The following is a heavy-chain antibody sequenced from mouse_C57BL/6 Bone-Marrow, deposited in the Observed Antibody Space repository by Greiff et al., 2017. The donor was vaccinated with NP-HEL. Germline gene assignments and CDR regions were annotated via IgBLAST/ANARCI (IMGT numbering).Heavy chain of an antibody. J-gene: IGHJ4*01. CDR3: ARATYYDYDGAMDY. V-gene: IGHV1-26*01. Sequence: VQLQQSGPELVKPGASVKISCKASGYTFTDYYMNWVTQSHGKSLEWIGDLNPNNGGTSYNQKFKGKATLTVDKSSSTAYMELRSLTSEDSAVYYCARATYYDYDGAMDYWGQGTSVTVSS. D-gene: IGHD2-4*01. CDR1: GYTFTDYY. CDR2: LNPNNGGT.